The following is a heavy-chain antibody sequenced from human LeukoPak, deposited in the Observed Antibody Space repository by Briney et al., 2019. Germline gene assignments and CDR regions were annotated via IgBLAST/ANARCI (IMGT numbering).Heavy chain of an antibody. J-gene: IGHJ6*02. CDR1: GFTFSSYA. V-gene: IGHV3-30-3*01. Sequence: GGSLRLSRAASGFTFSSYAMHWVRQAPGKGLEWVAVISYDGSNKYYADSVKGRFTISRDNSKNTLYLQMNSLRAEDTAVYYCARESYYYGSSGYPTLYYYGMDVWGQGTTVTVSS. CDR2: ISYDGSNK. CDR3: ARESYYYGSSGYPTLYYYGMDV. D-gene: IGHD3-22*01.